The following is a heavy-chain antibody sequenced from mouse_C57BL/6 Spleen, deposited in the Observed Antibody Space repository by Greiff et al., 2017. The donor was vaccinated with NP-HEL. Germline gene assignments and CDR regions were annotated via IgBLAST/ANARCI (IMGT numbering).Heavy chain of an antibody. CDR3: ARRGIITTVVAPGYFDY. D-gene: IGHD1-1*01. CDR2: IYPGDGDT. V-gene: IGHV1-82*01. CDR1: GYAFSSSW. Sequence: VQLQQSGPELVKPGASVKISCKASGYAFSSSWMNWVKQRPGKGLEWIGRIYPGDGDTNYNGKFKGKATLTADKSSSTAYMQLSSLTSEDSAVYFCARRGIITTVVAPGYFDYWGQGTTLTVSS. J-gene: IGHJ2*01.